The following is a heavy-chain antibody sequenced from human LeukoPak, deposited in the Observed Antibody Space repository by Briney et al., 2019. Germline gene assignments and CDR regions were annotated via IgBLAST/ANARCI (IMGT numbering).Heavy chain of an antibody. CDR1: GFTVSSNY. V-gene: IGHV3-53*01. CDR2: IYSGGST. Sequence: GGSLRLSCVVFGFTVSSNYMSWVRQAPGKGLEWVSVIYSGGSTYYADSVKGRFTISRDNSENTLYLQMNSLRAEDTAVYYCARDRHCGGSSCHYNFDYWGQGTLVTVSS. D-gene: IGHD2-15*01. J-gene: IGHJ4*02. CDR3: ARDRHCGGSSCHYNFDY.